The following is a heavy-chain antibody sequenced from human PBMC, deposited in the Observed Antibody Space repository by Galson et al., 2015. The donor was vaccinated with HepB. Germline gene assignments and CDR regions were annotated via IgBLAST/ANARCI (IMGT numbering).Heavy chain of an antibody. V-gene: IGHV3-11*06. J-gene: IGHJ5*02. CDR3: AREITTMVRGVISGWFDP. CDR1: GFTFSDYY. CDR2: ISSSSSYT. Sequence: SLRLSCAASGFTFSDYYMSWIRQAPGKGLEWVSYISSSSSYTNYADSVKGRFTISRDNAKNSLYLQMNSLRVEDTAVYYCAREITTMVRGVISGWFDPWGQGTLVTVSS. D-gene: IGHD3-10*01.